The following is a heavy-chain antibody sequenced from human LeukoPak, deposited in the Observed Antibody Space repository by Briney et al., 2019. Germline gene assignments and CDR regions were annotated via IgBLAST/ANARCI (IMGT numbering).Heavy chain of an antibody. CDR3: ARNYYDRSGYSDTFDY. CDR1: GFTFSNYW. V-gene: IGHV3-74*01. CDR2: IKTDGSST. J-gene: IGHJ4*02. D-gene: IGHD3-22*01. Sequence: GGSLRLSCAASGFTFSNYWMHWVRQVPGKGLMWVTRIKTDGSSTSYADSVKGRFTISRDSSKNTLYLQMNSLRAEDTAVYYCARNYYDRSGYSDTFDYWGQGTLVTVSS.